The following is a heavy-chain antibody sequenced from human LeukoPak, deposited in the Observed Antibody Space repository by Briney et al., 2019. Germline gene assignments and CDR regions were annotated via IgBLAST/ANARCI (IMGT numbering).Heavy chain of an antibody. V-gene: IGHV3-9*01. CDR3: ARNSLDAFDI. CDR1: GFTFDDYA. J-gene: IGHJ3*02. D-gene: IGHD4-11*01. CDR2: ISWNSGSI. Sequence: GGSLRLSCAASGFTFDDYAMHWVRQAPGKGLEWVSGISWNSGSIGYADSVKGRFTISRDNAKNSLYLQMNSLRAEDTAVYYCARNSLDAFDIWGQGTMATVSS.